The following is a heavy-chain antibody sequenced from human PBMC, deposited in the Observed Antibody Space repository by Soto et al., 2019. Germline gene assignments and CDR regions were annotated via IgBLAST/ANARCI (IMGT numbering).Heavy chain of an antibody. J-gene: IGHJ6*02. CDR1: GFTFSSYG. CDR2: ISYDGSNK. D-gene: IGHD3-10*01. Sequence: QVQLVESGGGVVQPGRSLRLSCAASGFTFSSYGMHWVRQAPGKGLEWVAVISYDGSNKYYADSVKGRFTISRDNSKNTLYLQMNSLRAEDTAVYYCAKGLWFGELSTGMDVWGQGTTVTVSS. V-gene: IGHV3-30*18. CDR3: AKGLWFGELSTGMDV.